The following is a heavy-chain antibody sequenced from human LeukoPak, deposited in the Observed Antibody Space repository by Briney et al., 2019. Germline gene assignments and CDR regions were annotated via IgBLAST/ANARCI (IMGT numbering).Heavy chain of an antibody. CDR1: GFTFSIYA. CDR3: AKAGRPFDSPAYFDY. J-gene: IGHJ4*02. CDR2: ISVSGGST. Sequence: PGGSLRLSCAASGFTFSIYAMTWVRQAPGKGLEWVSAISVSGGSTYYADSVMGRFTISRDNSKNTLYLQMNSLRAEDTAVYFCAKAGRPFDSPAYFDYWGQGTLVIVSS. D-gene: IGHD3-22*01. V-gene: IGHV3-23*01.